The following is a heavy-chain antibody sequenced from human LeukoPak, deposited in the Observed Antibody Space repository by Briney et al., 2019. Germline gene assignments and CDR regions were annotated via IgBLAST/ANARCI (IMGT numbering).Heavy chain of an antibody. CDR2: ITHSGDKT. Sequence: GGSLRLSCAASGFTFNIYAITWVRQAPGKGLEWVATITHSGDKTFYADSVKGRFTISRDNSKNTLYLQMNSLRAEDTAVYYCAKDQGLDYYDSSGYWAFDIWGQGTMVTVSS. D-gene: IGHD3-22*01. V-gene: IGHV3-23*01. J-gene: IGHJ3*02. CDR3: AKDQGLDYYDSSGYWAFDI. CDR1: GFTFNIYA.